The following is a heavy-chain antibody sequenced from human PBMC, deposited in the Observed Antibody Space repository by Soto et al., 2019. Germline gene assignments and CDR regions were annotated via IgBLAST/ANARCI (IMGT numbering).Heavy chain of an antibody. CDR3: ARDLYQGVAGYYFDY. CDR2: INAGNGNT. CDR1: GYTFTSYA. J-gene: IGHJ4*02. Sequence: GASVKVSCKASGYTFTSYAMHWVRQAPGQRLEWMGWINAGNGNTKYSQKFQGRVTITRDTSASTAYMELSSLRSEDTAVYYCARDLYQGVAGYYFDYWGQGTLVTVSS. V-gene: IGHV1-3*01. D-gene: IGHD6-19*01.